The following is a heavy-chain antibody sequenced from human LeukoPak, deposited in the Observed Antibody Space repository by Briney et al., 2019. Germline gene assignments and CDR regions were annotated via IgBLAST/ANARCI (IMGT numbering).Heavy chain of an antibody. D-gene: IGHD2-15*01. CDR3: ARWESISCYDY. CDR2: ISTNGDST. CDR1: GFTFSTYA. J-gene: IGHJ4*02. Sequence: GGSLRLSCAASGFTFSTYAMHWVRQAPGKGLEYVSAISTNGDSTYYADSVKGRFTISRDNSKNTLFLQMGSLRADDMAVYYCARWESISCYDYWGQGTLVTVSS. V-gene: IGHV3-64*02.